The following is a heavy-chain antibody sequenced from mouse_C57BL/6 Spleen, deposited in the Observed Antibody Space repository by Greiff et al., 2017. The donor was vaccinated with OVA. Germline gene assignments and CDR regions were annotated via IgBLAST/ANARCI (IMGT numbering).Heavy chain of an antibody. CDR1: GYTFTSYW. CDR3: ARAYITTVVATDY. D-gene: IGHD1-1*01. Sequence: QVQLQQSGAELAKPGASVKLSCKASGYTFTSYWMHWVNQRPGQGLEWIGYINPSSGYTKYNQKFKDKATLTADKSSSTAYMQLSILTYEDSAVYYCARAYITTVVATDYWGQGTTLTVSS. J-gene: IGHJ2*01. V-gene: IGHV1-7*01. CDR2: INPSSGYT.